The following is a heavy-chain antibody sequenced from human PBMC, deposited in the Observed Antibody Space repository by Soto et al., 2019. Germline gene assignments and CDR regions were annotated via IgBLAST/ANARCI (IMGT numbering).Heavy chain of an antibody. J-gene: IGHJ3*02. CDR1: GFTFSPYS. CDR3: ACVKAQTLSSDWYGGDDI. Sequence: EVQLLESGGGLVQPGGSLRLSCAASGFTFSPYSMTWVRQAPGKGLEWVSTIRASGHSTHYADSVRDRFAISRENSKNTLFLQMNSLTAEDTAVYYCACVKAQTLSSDWYGGDDIWGQRTMVTVSS. D-gene: IGHD6-19*01. CDR2: IRASGHST. V-gene: IGHV3-23*01.